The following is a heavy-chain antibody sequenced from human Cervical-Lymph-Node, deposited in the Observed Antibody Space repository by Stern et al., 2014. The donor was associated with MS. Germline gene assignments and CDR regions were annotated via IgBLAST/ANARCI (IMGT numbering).Heavy chain of an antibody. D-gene: IGHD6-13*01. CDR3: ARHQGGIAAN. V-gene: IGHV1-69*01. CDR1: GGSFSSLC. CDR2: IRPMVGGA. J-gene: IGHJ4*02. Sequence: VQLVQSGAEVKKPESSVKVSCKASGGSFSSLCISWVRQAPGQRLEWLGGIRPMVGGANYAQDVQGRVTFTSDESKSTGELELSRLRSEDTAVYYCARHQGGIAANWGQGTLVTVSS.